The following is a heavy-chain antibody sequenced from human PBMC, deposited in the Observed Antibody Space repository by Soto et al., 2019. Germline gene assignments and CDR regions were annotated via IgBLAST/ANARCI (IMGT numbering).Heavy chain of an antibody. J-gene: IGHJ3*02. CDR1: GGSISSYY. Sequence: SETLSLTCTVSGGSISSYYWSWIRQPPGKGLEWIGYIYYSGSTNYNPSLKSRVTISVDTSKNQFYLKLSSVTAADTAVYYCASRSYYDSSGYYYDAFDIWGQGTMVTVSS. CDR3: ASRSYYDSSGYYYDAFDI. CDR2: IYYSGST. V-gene: IGHV4-59*08. D-gene: IGHD3-22*01.